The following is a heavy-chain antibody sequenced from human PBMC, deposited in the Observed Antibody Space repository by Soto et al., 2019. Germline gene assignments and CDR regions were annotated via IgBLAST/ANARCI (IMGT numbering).Heavy chain of an antibody. Sequence: GASVKVSCKASGGTFSRYAIIWVRQAPGQGLEWMGGIIPIFGTANYAQKFQGRVTITADESTSTAYMELSSLRSEDTAVYYCARALDGSGSNNWFDPWGQGTLVTSPQ. D-gene: IGHD3-10*01. CDR3: ARALDGSGSNNWFDP. V-gene: IGHV1-69*13. CDR1: GGTFSRYA. CDR2: IIPIFGTA. J-gene: IGHJ5*02.